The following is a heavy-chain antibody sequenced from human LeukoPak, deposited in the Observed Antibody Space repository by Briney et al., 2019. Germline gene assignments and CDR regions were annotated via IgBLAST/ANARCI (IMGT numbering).Heavy chain of an antibody. V-gene: IGHV3-7*04. CDR2: MNQDGTEK. Sequence: GGSLRLSCAVSGFPFSIYWMSWVRQAPGKGLEWVANMNQDGTEKYYVDSVKGRFTISRGNAKNSLYLQMNSLRAEDTAVYYCARLPQLAGTECFDYWGQGTLVTVSS. CDR3: ARLPQLAGTECFDY. J-gene: IGHJ4*02. D-gene: IGHD6-19*01. CDR1: GFPFSIYW.